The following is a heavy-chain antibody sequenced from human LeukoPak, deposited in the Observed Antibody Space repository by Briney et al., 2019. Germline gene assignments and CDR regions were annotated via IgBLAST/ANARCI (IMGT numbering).Heavy chain of an antibody. CDR3: ARDSYVDSEAVRWFDP. Sequence: GGSLRLSCAASGLTVSSNYMSWVRQAPGKGLEWVSVIYRGGPTYYADSVKGRFTISRDNSKNTLYLHMNSLRAEDTAVYYCARDSYVDSEAVRWFDPWGQGTLVTVSS. CDR1: GLTVSSNY. CDR2: IYRGGPT. J-gene: IGHJ5*02. V-gene: IGHV3-66*01. D-gene: IGHD4-17*01.